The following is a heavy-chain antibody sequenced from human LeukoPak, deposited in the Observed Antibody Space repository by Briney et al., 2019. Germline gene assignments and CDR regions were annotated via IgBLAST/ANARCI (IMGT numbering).Heavy chain of an antibody. V-gene: IGHV4-59*01. CDR1: GGSISSYY. CDR3: ARAKGNYYCYMDV. Sequence: PSETLSLTCTVSGGSISSYYWSWIRQPPGKGLEWIGYIYYSGSTNYNPSLKSRVTISVDTSKNQFSLKLSSVTAADTAVYYCARAKGNYYCYMDVWGKGTTVTVSS. CDR2: IYYSGST. J-gene: IGHJ6*03.